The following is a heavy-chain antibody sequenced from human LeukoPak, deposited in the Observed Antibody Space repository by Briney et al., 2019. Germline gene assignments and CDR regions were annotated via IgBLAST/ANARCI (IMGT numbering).Heavy chain of an antibody. D-gene: IGHD3-10*01. CDR1: GFTFSSYA. J-gene: IGHJ4*02. Sequence: QPGGSLRLSCAAYGFTFSSYAMRWVRQAPGKGLEWVSAISGSGGSTYYADSVKGRFTISRDNSKNTLYLQMNSLSAEDTAVYYCAISYGSGDVGLHWGQGTLVTVSS. V-gene: IGHV3-23*01. CDR3: AISYGSGDVGLH. CDR2: ISGSGGST.